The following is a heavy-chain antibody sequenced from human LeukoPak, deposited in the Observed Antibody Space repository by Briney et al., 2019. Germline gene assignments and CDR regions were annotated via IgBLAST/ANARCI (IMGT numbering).Heavy chain of an antibody. CDR1: GYTLTTYG. CDR2: ISAYNGNT. Sequence: ASVKVSCKASGYTLTTYGISWVRQAPGQGLEWMGWISAYNGNTNYAQKFQGRVTMTRDTSISTAYMELSRLRSDDTAVYYCARATTYSSGWSFDYWGQGTLVTVSS. V-gene: IGHV1-18*01. CDR3: ARATTYSSGWSFDY. D-gene: IGHD6-19*01. J-gene: IGHJ4*02.